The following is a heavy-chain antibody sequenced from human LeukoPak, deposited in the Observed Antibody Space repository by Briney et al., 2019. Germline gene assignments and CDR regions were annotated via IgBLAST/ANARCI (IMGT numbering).Heavy chain of an antibody. CDR3: ARGGPAAIPYYYYYYMDV. D-gene: IGHD2-2*01. Sequence: SETLSLTCTVSGGSIISGSYYWSWIRQPAGKGLEWIGRIYTSGSTNYNPSLKSRVTISVGTSKNQFSLKLSSVTAADTAVYYCARGGPAAIPYYYYYYMDVWGKGTTVTVSS. CDR2: IYTSGST. J-gene: IGHJ6*03. CDR1: GGSIISGSYY. V-gene: IGHV4-61*02.